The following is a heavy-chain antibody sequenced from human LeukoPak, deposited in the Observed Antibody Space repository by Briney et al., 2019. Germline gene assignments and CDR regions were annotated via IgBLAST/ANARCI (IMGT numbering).Heavy chain of an antibody. J-gene: IGHJ4*02. V-gene: IGHV3-21*01. Sequence: PGGSLRLSCVASGFRFSSYSLSWVRQAPGKGLEWVSYISSSSGYIYYADSVQGRFTISRDNAKNPLYLQMDSLRAEDTAVYYCARDLGWYYFDYWGQGTLVTVSS. CDR1: GFRFSSYS. D-gene: IGHD1-26*01. CDR3: ARDLGWYYFDY. CDR2: ISSSSGYI.